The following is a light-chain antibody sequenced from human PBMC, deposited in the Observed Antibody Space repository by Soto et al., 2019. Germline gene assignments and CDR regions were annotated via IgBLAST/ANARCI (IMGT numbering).Light chain of an antibody. V-gene: IGKV1-39*01. CDR2: GAS. CDR3: QQTYSDIS. Sequence: DVRMTQSPSSLSASVGDTITITCRASRTINTYLNWFQQKPGEPPRLLFYGASTLHDGVPSRFSGSGSGADFTLTISGLQPEDFASYHCQQTYSDISFGGGTKV. J-gene: IGKJ4*01. CDR1: RTINTY.